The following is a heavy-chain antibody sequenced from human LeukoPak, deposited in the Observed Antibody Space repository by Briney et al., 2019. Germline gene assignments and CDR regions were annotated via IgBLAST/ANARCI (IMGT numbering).Heavy chain of an antibody. Sequence: ASVKVSCKASGDTFSSYGFSWVRQAPGQGLEWMGRIIPILDMPTYTQKFKDRVTITADKSTSIVYMEVSSLTSEDTAVYYCARAHSKGFVSSWDYWGQGTLVTVSS. J-gene: IGHJ4*02. V-gene: IGHV1-69*04. CDR1: GDTFSSYG. CDR2: IIPILDMP. CDR3: ARAHSKGFVSSWDY. D-gene: IGHD6-13*01.